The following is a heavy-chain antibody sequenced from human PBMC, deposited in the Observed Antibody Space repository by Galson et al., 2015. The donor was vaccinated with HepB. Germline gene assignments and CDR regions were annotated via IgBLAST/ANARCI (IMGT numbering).Heavy chain of an antibody. J-gene: IGHJ4*02. CDR2: IYYSGST. V-gene: IGHV4-61*01. CDR1: GGSVSSGSYY. CDR3: ARASSSGRDDY. Sequence: SETLSLTCTVSGGSVSSGSYYWSWIRQPPGTGLEWIGYIYYSGSTNYNPSLKSRVTISVDTSKNQFSLKLSSVTAADTAVYYCARASSSGRDDYWGQGTLVTVSS. D-gene: IGHD6-19*01.